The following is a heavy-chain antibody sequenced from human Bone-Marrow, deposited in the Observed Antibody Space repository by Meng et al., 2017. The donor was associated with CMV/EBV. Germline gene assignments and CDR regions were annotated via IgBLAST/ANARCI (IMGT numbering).Heavy chain of an antibody. CDR3: TTSSSWYHQGYH. D-gene: IGHD6-13*01. CDR1: GGSISSSSYY. Sequence: SETLSLTCNVSGGSISSSSYYWGWIRQPPGKGLEWIGSIYYSGRTYYNPSLRSRVTISVDTSKNQFSLNLSSVTAADTAVYYCTTSSSWYHQGYHWGQGTLVTVSS. V-gene: IGHV4-39*07. J-gene: IGHJ5*02. CDR2: IYYSGRT.